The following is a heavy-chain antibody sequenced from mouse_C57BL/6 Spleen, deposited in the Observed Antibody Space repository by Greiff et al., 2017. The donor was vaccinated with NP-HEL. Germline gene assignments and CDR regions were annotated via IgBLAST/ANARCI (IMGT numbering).Heavy chain of an antibody. V-gene: IGHV5-4*01. D-gene: IGHD2-5*01. CDR1: GFTFSSYA. CDR3: ARAYYSNYDWCAY. J-gene: IGHJ3*01. Sequence: EVQLVESGGGLVKPGGSLKLSCAASGFTFSSYAMSWVRQTPEKRLEWVATISDGGSYPYYPDTVKGRFTISRDNAKNNLYLQMSHLKSEDTAMDNCARAYYSNYDWCAYWGQGTLVTVSA. CDR2: ISDGGSYP.